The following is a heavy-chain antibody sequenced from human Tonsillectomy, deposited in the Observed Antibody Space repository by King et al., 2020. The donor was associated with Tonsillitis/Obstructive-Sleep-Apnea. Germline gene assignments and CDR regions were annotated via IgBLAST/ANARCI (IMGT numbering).Heavy chain of an antibody. CDR2: VSYGGST. V-gene: IGHV4-39*01. CDR3: ARXRRXSIAARPTGXPXYFDT. Sequence: QLQESGPGLVKPSETLSLTCTVSGGSFTSSAYYWGWIRQPPGRGLEWIGSVSYGGSTYSNPSLKSRVTVSVDTSKNQFSLTLLSVTAADTSIFYCARXRRXSIAARPTGXPXYFDTWXQGTQVTVSS. D-gene: IGHD6-6*01. CDR1: GGSFTSSAYY. J-gene: IGHJ4*02.